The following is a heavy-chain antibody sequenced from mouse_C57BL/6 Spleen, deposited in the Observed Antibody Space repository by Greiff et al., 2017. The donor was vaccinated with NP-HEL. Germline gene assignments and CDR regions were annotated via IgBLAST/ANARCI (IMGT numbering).Heavy chain of an antibody. V-gene: IGHV2-2*01. Sequence: QVQLQQSGPGLVQPSQSLSITCTVSGFSLTSYGVHWVRQSPGKGLEWLGVLWSGGSTDYNAAFISRLSISKDNSKSQVFFKMNSLQADDTAIYYCARRSNYEGAMDYWGQGTSVTVSS. CDR1: GFSLTSYG. CDR2: LWSGGST. D-gene: IGHD2-5*01. CDR3: ARRSNYEGAMDY. J-gene: IGHJ4*01.